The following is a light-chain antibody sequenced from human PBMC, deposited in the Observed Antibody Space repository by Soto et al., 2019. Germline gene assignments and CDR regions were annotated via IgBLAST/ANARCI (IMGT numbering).Light chain of an antibody. Sequence: DIEMTLSPSTLCASVGDRVTITCRASQSVGYWLAWYQQKPGTAPKLLIYHASTLESGVPSRFSGSGSGTEFPLTISSLRPDNLATYYCPQYKSYCFGHGTKVDI. CDR3: PQYKSYC. CDR1: QSVGYW. V-gene: IGKV1-5*01. J-gene: IGKJ1*01. CDR2: HAS.